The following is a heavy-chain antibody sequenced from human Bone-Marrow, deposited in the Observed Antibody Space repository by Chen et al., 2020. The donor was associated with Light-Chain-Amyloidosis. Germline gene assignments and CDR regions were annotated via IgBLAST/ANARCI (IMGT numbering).Heavy chain of an antibody. CDR2: IWYDGSNK. J-gene: IGHJ3*02. Sequence: QVQLVESGGGVVQPGRSLRLYCAASGFTFSSYGMHWVRQAPGKGLEWVEVIWYDGSNKYYADSVKGRFTISRDNSKNTLYLQMNSLRAEDTAVYYCARDRVVRFLGPGFDIWGQGTMVTVSS. V-gene: IGHV3-33*01. D-gene: IGHD3-3*01. CDR1: GFTFSSYG. CDR3: ARDRVVRFLGPGFDI.